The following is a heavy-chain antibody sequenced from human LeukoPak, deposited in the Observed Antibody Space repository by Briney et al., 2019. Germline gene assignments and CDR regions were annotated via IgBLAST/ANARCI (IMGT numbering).Heavy chain of an antibody. Sequence: GRSLRLSCAASGFTFSGSGMHWVRQAPGKGLEWVAVISYDGSNKYYVDSVKGRFTISRDNSKNTLYLQMNNLTVEDTAVYYCAKGTPAGHWGQGVLVTVSS. J-gene: IGHJ4*02. CDR3: AKGTPAGH. V-gene: IGHV3-30*18. D-gene: IGHD3-10*01. CDR1: GFTFSGSG. CDR2: ISYDGSNK.